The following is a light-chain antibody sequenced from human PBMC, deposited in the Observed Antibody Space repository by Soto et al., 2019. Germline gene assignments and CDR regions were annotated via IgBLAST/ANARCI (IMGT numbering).Light chain of an antibody. Sequence: EIVLTQSPGTLSFSPGERATLSCRASQSVTSSNYLAWYQQKPGQAPRLLIYAASSRAAGLPDRFSGSGSWTDFTPTISSMEPNDFAVDYCQQYGSSLALTFGGGTKVEIK. CDR3: QQYGSSLALT. J-gene: IGKJ4*01. V-gene: IGKV3-20*01. CDR2: AAS. CDR1: QSVTSSNY.